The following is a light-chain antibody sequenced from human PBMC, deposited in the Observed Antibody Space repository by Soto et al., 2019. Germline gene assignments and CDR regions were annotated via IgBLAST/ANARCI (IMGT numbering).Light chain of an antibody. J-gene: IGKJ4*01. CDR3: QQDNNWPRT. Sequence: EIVMTQSPATLSVSPGERATFSCRASQSVSSNLAWYQQKPGQAPRLLIYGASTRATGIPARFSGSGSGTEFTLTISSLQSEDFAVYYCQQDNNWPRTFGGGTRVEIK. V-gene: IGKV3-15*01. CDR1: QSVSSN. CDR2: GAS.